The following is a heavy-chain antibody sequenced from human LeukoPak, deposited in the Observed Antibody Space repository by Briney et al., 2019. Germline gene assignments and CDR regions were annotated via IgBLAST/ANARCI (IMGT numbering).Heavy chain of an antibody. J-gene: IGHJ4*02. V-gene: IGHV3-23*01. Sequence: GGSLRLSCAASGFTFSSYAMSWVRQAPGKGLEWVSAISGSGGSTYYADSVKGRFTISRDNSKNTLYLQMNSLRAEDTAVYYCARDGGGAYYYGSGAEFDYWGQGTLVTVSS. CDR1: GFTFSSYA. CDR2: ISGSGGST. CDR3: ARDGGGAYYYGSGAEFDY. D-gene: IGHD3-10*01.